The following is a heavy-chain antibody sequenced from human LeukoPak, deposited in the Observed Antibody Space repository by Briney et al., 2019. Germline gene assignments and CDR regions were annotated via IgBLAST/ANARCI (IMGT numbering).Heavy chain of an antibody. D-gene: IGHD1-26*01. CDR2: IYHSGST. CDR3: ARGSAGRTDY. V-gene: IGHV4-38-2*01. CDR1: GYSISSGYY. Sequence: SKTLSLTCAVSGYSISSGYYWVWIRQPPGKGLEWIGSIYHSGSTYYNPSLKSRVTISVDTSKNQFSLKLSSVTAADTAVYYCARGSAGRTDYWGQGTLVTVSS. J-gene: IGHJ4*02.